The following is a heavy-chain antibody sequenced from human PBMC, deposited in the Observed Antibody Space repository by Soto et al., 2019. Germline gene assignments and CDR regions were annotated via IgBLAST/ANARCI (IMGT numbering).Heavy chain of an antibody. Sequence: QVQLVESGGGVVQPGRSLRLSCAASGFTFSSYGMHWVRQAPGKGLEWVAVISYDGSNKYYADSVKGRFTISRDNSKNTRYLQMNSLGAEDTAVYYCAKGDKVSYFYYGRDVWGQGTTVTVSS. J-gene: IGHJ6*02. V-gene: IGHV3-30*18. D-gene: IGHD2-15*01. CDR1: GFTFSSYG. CDR3: AKGDKVSYFYYGRDV. CDR2: ISYDGSNK.